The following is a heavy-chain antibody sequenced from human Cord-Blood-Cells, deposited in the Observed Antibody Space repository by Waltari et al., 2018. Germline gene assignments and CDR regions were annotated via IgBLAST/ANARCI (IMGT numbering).Heavy chain of an antibody. CDR2: TYYSGST. J-gene: IGHJ4*02. Sequence: QVQLQESGPGLVKPSETLSLTCTVSGGSVSSGSYYWSWIRQPPGKGLWWLGYTYYSGSTNYNPSLKSRVTISVDTSKNQFSLKLSSVTAADTAVYYCARGKRELGETVPYYYDSSGYYYFDYWGQGTLVTVSS. V-gene: IGHV4-61*01. CDR1: GGSVSSGSYY. CDR3: ARGKRELGETVPYYYDSSGYYYFDY. D-gene: IGHD3-22*01.